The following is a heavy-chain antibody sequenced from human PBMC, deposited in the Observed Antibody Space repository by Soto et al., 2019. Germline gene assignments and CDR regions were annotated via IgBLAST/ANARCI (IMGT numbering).Heavy chain of an antibody. CDR3: ASAGYSGYSGGYYSRARFDY. Sequence: NPSETLSLTCAVYGGSFSGYYWSWIRQPPGKGLEWIGEINHSGSTNYNPSLKSRVTISVDTSKNQFSLKLSSVTAADTAVYYCASAGYSGYSGGYYSRARFDYWGQGTLVTVSS. D-gene: IGHD5-12*01. J-gene: IGHJ4*02. CDR2: INHSGST. CDR1: GGSFSGYY. V-gene: IGHV4-34*01.